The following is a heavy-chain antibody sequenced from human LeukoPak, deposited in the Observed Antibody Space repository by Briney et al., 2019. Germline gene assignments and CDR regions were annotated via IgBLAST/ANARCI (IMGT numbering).Heavy chain of an antibody. V-gene: IGHV4-59*01. D-gene: IGHD5-12*01. Sequence: PSETLSLTCSVSSGSISGYYWNWIRQPPGKGLEWIGQIFYSGSTTYNPSLKSPVTISVDTSKNQFSLKVRSVTAADTAVYYCASQASGYEKDYWGQGTLVTVSS. CDR1: SGSISGYY. CDR2: IFYSGST. J-gene: IGHJ4*02. CDR3: ASQASGYEKDY.